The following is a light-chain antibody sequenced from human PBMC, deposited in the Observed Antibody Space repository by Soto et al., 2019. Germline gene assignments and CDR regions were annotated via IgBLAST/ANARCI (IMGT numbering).Light chain of an antibody. CDR1: QSVSSY. CDR2: DAS. CDR3: QQRSNWPPTWT. V-gene: IGKV3-11*01. J-gene: IGKJ1*01. Sequence: EIVLTQSPATLSLSSGERATLSCRASQSVSSYLAWYQQKPGQAPRLLIYDASNRATGIPARFSGSGSGTDFALTISSLGPEDFAVYYCQQRSNWPPTWTFGQVTKVDIK.